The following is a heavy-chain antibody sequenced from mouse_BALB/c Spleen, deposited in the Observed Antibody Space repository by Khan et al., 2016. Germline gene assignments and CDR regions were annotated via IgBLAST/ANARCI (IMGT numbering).Heavy chain of an antibody. V-gene: IGHV5-17*02. D-gene: IGHD2-12*01. J-gene: IGHJ4*01. Sequence: EVQLVESGGGLVQPGGSRKLSCAASGFTFSSFGMNWVRQAPEKGLELVAYISSGSSNIYYADTVKGRFTISRDNHENTLFLQMTSLRSEDTAMYYCARYDVDNYAMDYWGQGTSVTVSS. CDR1: GFTFSSFG. CDR2: ISSGSSNI. CDR3: ARYDVDNYAMDY.